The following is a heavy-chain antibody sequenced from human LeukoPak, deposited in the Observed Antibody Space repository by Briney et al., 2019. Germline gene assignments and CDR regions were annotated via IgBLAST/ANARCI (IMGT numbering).Heavy chain of an antibody. Sequence: ALRLSCAASGFTFSGYGMHWVRQAPGKGLEWVAVISYDGSNKYYADSVKGRFTISRDNSKNTLYLQMNSLRAEDTAVYYCAKAGYSYGPNFDYWGQGTLVTVSS. J-gene: IGHJ4*02. CDR3: AKAGYSYGPNFDY. D-gene: IGHD5-18*01. CDR2: ISYDGSNK. CDR1: GFTFSGYG. V-gene: IGHV3-30*18.